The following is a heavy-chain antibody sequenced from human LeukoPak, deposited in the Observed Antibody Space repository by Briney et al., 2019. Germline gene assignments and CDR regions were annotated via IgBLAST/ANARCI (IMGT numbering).Heavy chain of an antibody. CDR2: IYYSGST. CDR1: GGSISSSSYY. CDR3: ARNYGSGKYYGMDV. V-gene: IGHV4-39*07. Sequence: PSETLSLTCTVSGGSISSSSYYWGWIRQPPGKGLEWIGSIYYSGSTYYNPSLKSRVTISVDTSKNQFSLKLSSVTAADTAVYYCARNYGSGKYYGMDVWGQGTTVTVSS. D-gene: IGHD3-10*01. J-gene: IGHJ6*02.